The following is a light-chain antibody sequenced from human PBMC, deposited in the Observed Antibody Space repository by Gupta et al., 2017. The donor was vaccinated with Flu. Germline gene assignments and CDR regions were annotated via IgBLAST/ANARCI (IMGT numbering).Light chain of an antibody. Sequence: PDTLSWSPGERATLSCRASQSVSRYLAWYQQKPGQAPRLLIYDASNSATGIPARFSGSGSGTEFILTISSREPQEFAVNYCQQRNNWPRTFGQGTKLEIK. V-gene: IGKV3-11*01. J-gene: IGKJ2*01. CDR3: QQRNNWPRT. CDR2: DAS. CDR1: QSVSRY.